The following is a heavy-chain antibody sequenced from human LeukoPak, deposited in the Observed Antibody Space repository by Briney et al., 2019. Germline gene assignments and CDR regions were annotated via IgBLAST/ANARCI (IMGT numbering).Heavy chain of an antibody. J-gene: IGHJ4*02. CDR2: INHSGST. Sequence: SETLSLTCAVYGGSFSGYYWSWIRQPPGKGLEWIGEINHSGSTNYNPSLKSQVTISVDTSKNQFSLKLSSVTAADTAVYYCARLGRFLHYFDYWGQGTLVTVSS. CDR1: GGSFSGYY. V-gene: IGHV4-34*01. D-gene: IGHD3-3*01. CDR3: ARLGRFLHYFDY.